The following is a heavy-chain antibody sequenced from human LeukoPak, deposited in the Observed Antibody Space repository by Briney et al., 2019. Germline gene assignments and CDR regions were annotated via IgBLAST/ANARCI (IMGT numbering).Heavy chain of an antibody. CDR3: ARDKDYASDM. CDR2: INFKSEDI. Sequence: PGGSLRLSCAASGFTFSSYAMSWVRQAPGKGLEWISFINFKSEDIRYADSVEGRFIISRDNARKSLYLHMNSLGAEDTAVYYCARDKDYASDMWGQGTMVTVAS. J-gene: IGHJ3*02. CDR1: GFTFSSYA. D-gene: IGHD4-11*01. V-gene: IGHV3-48*01.